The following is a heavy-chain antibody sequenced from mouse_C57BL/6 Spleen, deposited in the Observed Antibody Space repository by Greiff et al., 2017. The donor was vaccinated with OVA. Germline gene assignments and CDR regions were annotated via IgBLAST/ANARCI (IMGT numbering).Heavy chain of an antibody. V-gene: IGHV5-16*01. CDR2: INYDGSST. D-gene: IGHD2-3*01. CDR3: ARDGIYDGYYRAMDY. Sequence: EVKVVESEGGLVQPGSSMKLSCTASGFTFSDYYMAWVRQVPEKGLEWVANINYDGSSTYYLDSLKSRFIISRDNAKNILYLQMSSLKSEDTATYYCARDGIYDGYYRAMDYWGQGTSVTVSS. CDR1: GFTFSDYY. J-gene: IGHJ4*01.